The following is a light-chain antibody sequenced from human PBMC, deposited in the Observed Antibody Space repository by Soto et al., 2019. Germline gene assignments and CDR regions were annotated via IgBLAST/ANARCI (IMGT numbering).Light chain of an antibody. CDR1: QSVFYSSNNKNY. V-gene: IGKV4-1*01. CDR3: QQYYRPWT. Sequence: DIVLTQSPDSLDVSLGERATINCKSSQSVFYSSNNKNYLAWYQQKPGQPPKLLIYWASTRESGVPDRFSGSGSGTDFTLTISSLQAQDVAVYYCQQYYRPWTFGKGTKVEIK. J-gene: IGKJ1*01. CDR2: WAS.